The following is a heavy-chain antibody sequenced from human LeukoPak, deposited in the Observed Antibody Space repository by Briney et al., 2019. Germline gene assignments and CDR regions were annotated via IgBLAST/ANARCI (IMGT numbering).Heavy chain of an antibody. V-gene: IGHV3-7*01. Sequence: GGSLRLSCAAAGFSFSDYWMSWVRQVPGKGLEWVATIKKDGSEKYYVDSVKGRFTISRHNAKNSLYLQMNSLRAEDTAVYYCARTLEYGSSLGIGYYYYYMDVWGKGTTVTVS. CDR2: IKKDGSEK. CDR1: GFSFSDYW. D-gene: IGHD6-6*01. J-gene: IGHJ6*03. CDR3: ARTLEYGSSLGIGYYYYYMDV.